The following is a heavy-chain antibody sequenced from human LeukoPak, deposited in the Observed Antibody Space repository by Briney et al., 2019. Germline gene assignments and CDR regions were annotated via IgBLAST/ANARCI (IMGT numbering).Heavy chain of an antibody. Sequence: GGSLRLSCAASGFTFSSSAMSWVHQAPGKGLEWVSAISNNGGYTYYADSVKGRFTISRDSSKDTLDLQMNSLRAEDTAVYYCAKAQGGTNGLLDNWGQGTLVTVSS. CDR2: ISNNGGYT. D-gene: IGHD3-16*01. CDR1: GFTFSSSA. CDR3: AKAQGGTNGLLDN. V-gene: IGHV3-23*01. J-gene: IGHJ4*02.